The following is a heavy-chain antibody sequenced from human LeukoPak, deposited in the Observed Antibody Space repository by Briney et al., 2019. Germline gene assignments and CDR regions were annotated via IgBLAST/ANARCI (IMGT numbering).Heavy chain of an antibody. CDR2: ISSSGSTI. Sequence: GGSLRLSCAASGFTFSDYYMSWIRQAPGKGLEWVSYISSSGSTIYYADSVKGRFTISRDNAKNSLYLQMNSLRAEDTAVYYCAKDPCSGGSCYSVGFGYWGQGTLVTVSS. D-gene: IGHD2-15*01. CDR1: GFTFSDYY. CDR3: AKDPCSGGSCYSVGFGY. V-gene: IGHV3-11*01. J-gene: IGHJ4*02.